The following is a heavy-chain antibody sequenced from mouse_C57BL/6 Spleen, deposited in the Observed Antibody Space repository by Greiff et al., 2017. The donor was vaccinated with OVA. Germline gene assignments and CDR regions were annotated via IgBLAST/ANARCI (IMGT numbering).Heavy chain of an antibody. CDR1: GYTFTSYW. D-gene: IGHD2-14*01. Sequence: VQLQQPGTELVKPGASVKLSCKASGYTFTSYWMHWVKQRPGQGLEWIGNINPSNGGTNYNEKFKSKATLTVDKSSSTAYMQLSSLTSADSAVYDCAREKYDVAWLAYWGQGTLVTVSA. V-gene: IGHV1-53*01. CDR2: INPSNGGT. CDR3: AREKYDVAWLAY. J-gene: IGHJ3*01.